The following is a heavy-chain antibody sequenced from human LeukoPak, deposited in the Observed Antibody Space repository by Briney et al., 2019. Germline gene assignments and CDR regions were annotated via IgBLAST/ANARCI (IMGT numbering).Heavy chain of an antibody. CDR2: IYYSGST. V-gene: IGHV4-59*01. Sequence: PGGSLRLSCAASGFTFNIYEMNWVRQAPGKGLEWIGYIYYSGSTNYNPSLKSRVTISVDTSKNQFSLKLSSVTAADTAVYYCARGQWLVAYYFDYWGQGTLVTVSS. J-gene: IGHJ4*02. D-gene: IGHD6-19*01. CDR3: ARGQWLVAYYFDY. CDR1: GFTFNIYE.